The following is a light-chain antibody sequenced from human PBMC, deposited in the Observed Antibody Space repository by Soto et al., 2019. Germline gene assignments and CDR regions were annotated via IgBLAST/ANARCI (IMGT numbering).Light chain of an antibody. CDR2: AAS. Sequence: DIQMTQSPSSLSASVGDRVTITCRASQSISSYLNWYQQKPGKAPKLLIYAASSLQSGVPSRFSGSGSGTDVTLTISSLQPEDFATYYCQHSYSTPFTFGPGTKVDIK. V-gene: IGKV1-39*01. CDR1: QSISSY. J-gene: IGKJ3*01. CDR3: QHSYSTPFT.